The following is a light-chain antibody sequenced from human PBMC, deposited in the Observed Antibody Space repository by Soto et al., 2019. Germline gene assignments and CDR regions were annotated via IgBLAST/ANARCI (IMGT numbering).Light chain of an antibody. J-gene: IGKJ5*01. V-gene: IGKV1-33*01. CDR3: QQYGSLPIT. CDR2: DSL. CDR1: QDIGDS. Sequence: DIQMTQSPSSLSASVGARVTISCQASQDIGDSLNWYQQKEGRTPKLLIYDSLHLEPGVPSRFSGSRSGARFSLPLSSMQPEDVATYFCQQYGSLPITFGQGTQL.